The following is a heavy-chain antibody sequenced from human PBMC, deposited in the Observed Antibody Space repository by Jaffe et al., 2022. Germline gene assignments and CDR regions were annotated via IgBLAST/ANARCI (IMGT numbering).Heavy chain of an antibody. V-gene: IGHV4-38-2*01. Sequence: QVQLQESGPGLVKPSETLSLTCAVSGYSISSGYYWGWIRQPPGKGLEWIGSIYHSGSTYYNPSLKSRVTISVDTSKNQFSLKLSSVTAADTAVYYCARHVPPVVITTSYYFDYWGQGTLVTVSS. J-gene: IGHJ4*02. CDR1: GYSISSGYY. D-gene: IGHD3-22*01. CDR3: ARHVPPVVITTSYYFDY. CDR2: IYHSGST.